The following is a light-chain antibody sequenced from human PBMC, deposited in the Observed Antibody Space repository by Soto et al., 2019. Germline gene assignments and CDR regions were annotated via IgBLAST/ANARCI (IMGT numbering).Light chain of an antibody. CDR3: AAWDDSLNGPV. CDR1: SSNIGLND. J-gene: IGLJ2*01. V-gene: IGLV1-44*01. Sequence: QSVLTQPPSASGTPGQTVTISCSGSSSNIGLNDVHWYRQLSGTAPQILIYDTNQQSTGVPDQFSGSRSGTSASLAIHGLQCEDEAGYHCAAWDDSLNGPVVGGGTKVTVL. CDR2: DTN.